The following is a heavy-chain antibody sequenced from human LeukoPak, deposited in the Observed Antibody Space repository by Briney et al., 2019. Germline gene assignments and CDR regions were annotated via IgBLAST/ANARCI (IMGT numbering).Heavy chain of an antibody. Sequence: SETLSLTCTVSGGSMSSYYWRWVRQPPGKGLEWIGNIHHSGSTNYHSSLMSRVTMSIDTSKNLFSLNLNSVTAADTAVYYCAGWVWTVSRVEYFENWGQGTLVTVSS. D-gene: IGHD3/OR15-3a*01. CDR1: GGSMSSYY. CDR3: AGWVWTVSRVEYFEN. J-gene: IGHJ1*01. CDR2: IHHSGST. V-gene: IGHV4-59*01.